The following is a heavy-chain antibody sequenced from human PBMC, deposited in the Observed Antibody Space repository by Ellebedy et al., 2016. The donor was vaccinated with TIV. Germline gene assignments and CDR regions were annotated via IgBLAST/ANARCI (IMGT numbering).Heavy chain of an antibody. CDR2: IYHTGST. D-gene: IGHD3-10*01. Sequence: SETLSLTCTVSGGSISRSSYYWGWIRQPPEKGLEWIGSIYHTGSTYYNPSLKSRVTMSVDTSKNQFYLRLTSVTAADTAMYYCARWFGELLYVRWFDPWGQGTPVTVSS. V-gene: IGHV4-39*01. CDR3: ARWFGELLYVRWFDP. CDR1: GGSISRSSYY. J-gene: IGHJ5*02.